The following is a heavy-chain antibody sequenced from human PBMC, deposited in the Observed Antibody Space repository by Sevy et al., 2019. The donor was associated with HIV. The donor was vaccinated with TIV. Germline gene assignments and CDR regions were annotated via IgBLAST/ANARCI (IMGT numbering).Heavy chain of an antibody. CDR1: GFTVSGNY. J-gene: IGHJ6*02. D-gene: IGHD3-22*01. CDR2: IDSGGST. Sequence: GGSLRLSCEASGFTVSGNYMAWVRLAPGKGLEWVSLIDSGGSTNYADSGKGRFTISRDNANNTLYLQMNPLRAEDTAVYFCARDRYYDASGYYYYYYGMDVWGQGTTVTVSS. V-gene: IGHV3-66*01. CDR3: ARDRYYDASGYYYYYYGMDV.